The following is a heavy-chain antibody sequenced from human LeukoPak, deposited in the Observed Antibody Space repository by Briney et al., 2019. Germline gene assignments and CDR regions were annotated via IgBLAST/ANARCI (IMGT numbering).Heavy chain of an antibody. V-gene: IGHV3-23*01. CDR1: GFTFSSYA. CDR3: ARDSIAASNPYYYYYYMDV. D-gene: IGHD6-6*01. CDR2: ISGSGGST. J-gene: IGHJ6*03. Sequence: GGSLRLSCAASGFTFSSYAMSWVRQAPGKGLEWVSAISGSGGSTYYADSVKGRFTISRDNSKNTLYLQMNSLRAEDTAVYYCARDSIAASNPYYYYYYMDVWGKGTTVTVSS.